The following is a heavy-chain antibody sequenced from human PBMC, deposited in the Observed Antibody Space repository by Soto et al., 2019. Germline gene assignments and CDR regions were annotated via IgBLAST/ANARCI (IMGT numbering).Heavy chain of an antibody. J-gene: IGHJ5*02. CDR3: AKVGVATDGDYL. CDR1: GFSISNHA. Sequence: GGSLRLSCVVSGFSISNHAMTWVRQAPGEGLEWVAFISGGGQATHYVDSVKGRFIISRDNSKNMVFLQMNSLRIEDTALYFCAKVGVATDGDYLWGQGTVVTVS. V-gene: IGHV3-23*01. CDR2: ISGGGQAT. D-gene: IGHD3-3*01.